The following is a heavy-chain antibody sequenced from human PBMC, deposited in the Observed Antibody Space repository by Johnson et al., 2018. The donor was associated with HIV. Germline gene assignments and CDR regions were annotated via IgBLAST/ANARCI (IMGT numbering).Heavy chain of an antibody. V-gene: IGHV3-11*04. Sequence: VQLVESGGGLVQPGGSLRLSCAASGFTVSSNYMSWVRQAPGKGLEWVSYISSSGTTIYYADSVKGRFTISRDNAKNSLYLQMNSLRAEDTAVYYCATLSSSWYAFDIWGQGTMVTVS. D-gene: IGHD6-13*01. CDR3: ATLSSSWYAFDI. CDR1: GFTVSSNY. J-gene: IGHJ3*02. CDR2: ISSSGTTI.